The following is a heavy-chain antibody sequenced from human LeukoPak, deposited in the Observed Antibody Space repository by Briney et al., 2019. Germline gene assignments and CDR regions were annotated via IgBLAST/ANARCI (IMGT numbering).Heavy chain of an antibody. CDR3: ARGPAWGYSSPYYFDY. Sequence: ASVKVSCKASGYTFTSYGISWVRQAPGQGLEWMGWMSPNSGNTGYAQKFQGRVTITRNTAIRTAYMELSSLRSEDSAVYYCARGPAWGYSSPYYFDYWGQGTLVTVSS. V-gene: IGHV1-8*03. CDR1: GYTFTSYG. CDR2: MSPNSGNT. D-gene: IGHD3-16*01. J-gene: IGHJ4*02.